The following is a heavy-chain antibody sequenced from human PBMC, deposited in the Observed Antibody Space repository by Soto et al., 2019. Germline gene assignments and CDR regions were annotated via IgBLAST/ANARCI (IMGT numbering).Heavy chain of an antibody. V-gene: IGHV1-69*06. D-gene: IGHD3-10*01. CDR1: GGTFSSYA. J-gene: IGHJ6*02. Sequence: GASVKVSCKASGGTFSSYAISWVRQAPGQGLEWMGGIIPIFGTANYAQKFQGRVTITADKSTSTAYMELSSLRSEDTAVYYCARDRERRLGWFGELTDYYYYGMDVWGQGTTVTVSS. CDR2: IIPIFGTA. CDR3: ARDRERRLGWFGELTDYYYYGMDV.